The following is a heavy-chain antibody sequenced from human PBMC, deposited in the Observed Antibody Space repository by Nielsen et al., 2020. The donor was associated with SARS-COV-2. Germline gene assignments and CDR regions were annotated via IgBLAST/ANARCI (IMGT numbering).Heavy chain of an antibody. Sequence: GGSLRLSCAASGFTFSSYAMHWVRQAPGKGLEWVSGINWNGGSTGYADSVKGRFTISRDNAKNSLYLQMNSLRAEDTALYYCAKDEGIAAALDYWGQGTLVTVSS. CDR1: GFTFSSYA. CDR3: AKDEGIAAALDY. D-gene: IGHD6-13*01. V-gene: IGHV3-20*04. CDR2: INWNGGST. J-gene: IGHJ4*02.